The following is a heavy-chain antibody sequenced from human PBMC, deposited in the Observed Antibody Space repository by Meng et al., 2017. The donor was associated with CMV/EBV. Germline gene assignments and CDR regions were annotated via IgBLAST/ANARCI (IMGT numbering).Heavy chain of an antibody. CDR3: ARGLRMEWPFDY. D-gene: IGHD3-3*01. Sequence: GGSLRLSCAASGFTFSSYAMHWVRQAPGKGLEWVAVISYDGSNKYYADSVKGRFTISRDNSKNTLYLQMNSLRAEDTAVYYCARGLRMEWPFDYWGPGTLVTVSS. V-gene: IGHV3-30*04. CDR2: ISYDGSNK. J-gene: IGHJ4*02. CDR1: GFTFSSYA.